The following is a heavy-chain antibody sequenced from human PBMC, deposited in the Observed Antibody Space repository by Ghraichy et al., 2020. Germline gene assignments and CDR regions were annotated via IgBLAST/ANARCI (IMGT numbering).Heavy chain of an antibody. CDR2: IHSGGYT. CDR1: GFTFGSYG. D-gene: IGHD2-8*01. CDR3: AYSCTSGTSCYLVDV. Sequence: GSLNISCSASGFTFGSYGMSWVRQAPGKGLEWVSSIHSGGYTFYADSVRGRFTISRDNSENTLHLQMSSLRAEDTAVYYCAYSCTSGTSCYLVDVWGQGTTVTVSS. J-gene: IGHJ6*02. V-gene: IGHV3-23*01.